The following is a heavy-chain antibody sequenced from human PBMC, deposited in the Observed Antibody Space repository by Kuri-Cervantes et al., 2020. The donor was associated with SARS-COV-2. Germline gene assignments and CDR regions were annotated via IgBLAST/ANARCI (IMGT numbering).Heavy chain of an antibody. CDR3: ARVGSGLYYYYYMDV. CDR1: GFTFSSYS. J-gene: IGHJ6*03. CDR2: IKQDGSEK. V-gene: IGHV3-7*01. D-gene: IGHD5-12*01. Sequence: GGSLRLSCAASGFTFSSYSMNWVRQAPGKGLEWVANIKQDGSEKYYVDSVKGRFAISRDNAKNSLYLQMNSLRAEDTAVYYCARVGSGLYYYYYMDVWGKGTTVTVSS.